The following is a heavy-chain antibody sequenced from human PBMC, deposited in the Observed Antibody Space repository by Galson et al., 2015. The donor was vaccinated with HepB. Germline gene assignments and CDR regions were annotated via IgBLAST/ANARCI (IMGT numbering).Heavy chain of an antibody. J-gene: IGHJ4*02. CDR1: GFTVSSNY. D-gene: IGHD3-22*01. Sequence: LRLSCAASGFTVSSNYMSWVRQAPGKGLEWVSIIYSGTSTYYADSVRSRFTISRHNFKNTLYLQMNSLRAEDTAVYYCARGPRYYYDSSGPGYFDYWGQGTLVTVSS. CDR3: ARGPRYYYDSSGPGYFDY. V-gene: IGHV3-53*04. CDR2: IYSGTST.